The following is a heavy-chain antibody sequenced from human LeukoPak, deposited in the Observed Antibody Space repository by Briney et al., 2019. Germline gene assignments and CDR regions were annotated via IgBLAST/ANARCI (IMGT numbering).Heavy chain of an antibody. CDR2: ISGSGGST. CDR1: GFTFSSYA. CDR3: AKDLGAYYYDSSGYSTYDAFDI. V-gene: IGHV3-23*01. Sequence: GGSLRLSCAASGFTFSSYAMSWVRQAPGKGLEWDSAISGSGGSTHYADSVKGRFTISRDNSKNTLYLQMNSPRAEDTAVYYCAKDLGAYYYDSSGYSTYDAFDIRGQGTMVTVSS. J-gene: IGHJ3*02. D-gene: IGHD3-22*01.